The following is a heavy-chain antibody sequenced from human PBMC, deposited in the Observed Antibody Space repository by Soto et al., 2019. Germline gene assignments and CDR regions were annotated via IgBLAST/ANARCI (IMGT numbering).Heavy chain of an antibody. J-gene: IGHJ3*02. CDR1: GGSIGSYY. CDR3: ARDEGVGRAFDI. Sequence: QVQLQESGPGLVKPSETLSLTCTVSGGSIGSYYWSWIRQPPGKGLEWIGYIYYSGSTNYNPSLKSRVTISVDTSKNQCSLKLSSVTAADTAVYYCARDEGVGRAFDIWGQGTMVTVSS. D-gene: IGHD3-16*01. V-gene: IGHV4-59*01. CDR2: IYYSGST.